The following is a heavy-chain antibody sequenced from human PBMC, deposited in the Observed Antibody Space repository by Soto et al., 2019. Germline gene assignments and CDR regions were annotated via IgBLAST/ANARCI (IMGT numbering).Heavy chain of an antibody. J-gene: IGHJ4*02. D-gene: IGHD3-3*01. V-gene: IGHV4-30-2*01. Sequence: SETLSLTCTVSGGSISSGGYSWSWIRQPPGKGLEWIGYIYHSGSTYYNPSLKSRVTISVDRSKNQFSLKLSSVTAADTAVYYCAIGDDFLDYWGQGTLVTVSS. CDR2: IYHSGST. CDR3: AIGDDFLDY. CDR1: GGSISSGGYS.